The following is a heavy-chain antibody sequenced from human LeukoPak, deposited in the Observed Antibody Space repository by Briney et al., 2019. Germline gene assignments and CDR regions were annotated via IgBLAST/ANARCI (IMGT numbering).Heavy chain of an antibody. CDR1: GGSFSGYY. CDR3: ARDIYYGSGSYYGYYYYYMDV. Sequence: SETLSLTCAVYGGSFSGYYWSWIRQPPGKGLEWIGEINHSGSTNYNPSLKSRVTMSVDTSKNQFSLKLSSVTAADTAVYYCARDIYYGSGSYYGYYYYYMDVWGKGTTVTISS. J-gene: IGHJ6*03. V-gene: IGHV4-34*01. CDR2: INHSGST. D-gene: IGHD3-10*01.